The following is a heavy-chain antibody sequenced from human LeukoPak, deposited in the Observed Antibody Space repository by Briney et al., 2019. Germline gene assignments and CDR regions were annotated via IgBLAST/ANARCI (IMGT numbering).Heavy chain of an antibody. CDR3: ARDPRDGYNPYFDY. CDR1: GGTFSSYA. D-gene: IGHD5-24*01. Sequence: GASVKVSCKASGGTFSSYAISWVRQAPGQGLEWMGGIIPIFGTANYAQKFQGRVTITADESTSTAYMEPSSLRSEDTAVYYCARDPRDGYNPYFDYWGQGTLVTVSS. CDR2: IIPIFGTA. V-gene: IGHV1-69*13. J-gene: IGHJ4*02.